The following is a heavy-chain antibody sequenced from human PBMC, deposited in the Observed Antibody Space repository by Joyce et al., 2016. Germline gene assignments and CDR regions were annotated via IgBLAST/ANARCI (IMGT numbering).Heavy chain of an antibody. J-gene: IGHJ3*01. D-gene: IGHD3-10*01. Sequence: QLQLQESGPGLVRPSETLSLTCTVSGVSISNTDYCWGWIRQPPGKGLEWMGSMFYTGDTYYNPSLKSRVTISVDTSKNQFSLKLTSVTAADTTLYYCARHEAGEAFDLWGQGTMVTVSS. V-gene: IGHV4-39*01. CDR2: MFYTGDT. CDR1: GVSISNTDYC. CDR3: ARHEAGEAFDL.